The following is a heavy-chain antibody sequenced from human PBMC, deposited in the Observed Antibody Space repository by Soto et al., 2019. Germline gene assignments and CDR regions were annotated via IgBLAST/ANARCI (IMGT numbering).Heavy chain of an antibody. CDR2: ISSTTNYI. CDR1: GFTFTRYS. CDR3: ARESEDLTSNFDY. J-gene: IGHJ4*02. Sequence: GGSLRLSCAASGFTFTRYSMNWVRQAPGKGLEWVSSISSTTNYIYYADSMKGRFAVSRDNAKNSVYLEMNSLSAEDTALYYCARESEDLTSNFDYWGQGTLVTVSS. V-gene: IGHV3-21*01.